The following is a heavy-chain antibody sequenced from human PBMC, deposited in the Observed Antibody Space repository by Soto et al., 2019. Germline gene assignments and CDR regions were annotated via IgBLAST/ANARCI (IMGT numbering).Heavy chain of an antibody. CDR1: GFNLGSYW. J-gene: IGHJ4*02. Sequence: EVQLVESGGGLVQPGGSLRLSCAASGFNLGSYWMHWVRQAPGKGLVWVSRINDYGTTINYAESVEGRFNICSVDAKSEVYLQMNNLGAEDTAVYYCARVVLEPFDYWGQGALVTVSS. D-gene: IGHD1-1*01. V-gene: IGHV3-74*01. CDR3: ARVVLEPFDY. CDR2: INDYGTTI.